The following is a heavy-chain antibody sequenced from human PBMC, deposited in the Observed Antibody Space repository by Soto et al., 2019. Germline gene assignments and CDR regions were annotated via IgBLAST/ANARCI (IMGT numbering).Heavy chain of an antibody. J-gene: IGHJ4*02. CDR2: INPSGGST. V-gene: IGHV1-46*01. CDR1: GYTFTSYY. D-gene: IGHD6-19*01. Sequence: ASVKVSCKASGYTFTSYYMHWVRQAPGQGLEWMGIINPSGGSTSYAQKFQGRVTMTRDTSTSTVYMELSRLRSEDTAVYYCARTLGDSSGRESNFDYCGEGTPVTVYS. CDR3: ARTLGDSSGRESNFDY.